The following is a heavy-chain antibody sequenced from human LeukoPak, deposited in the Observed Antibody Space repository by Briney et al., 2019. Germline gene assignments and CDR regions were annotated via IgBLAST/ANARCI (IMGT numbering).Heavy chain of an antibody. J-gene: IGHJ4*02. Sequence: ASVKVSCKASGYTFTSYDINWVRQATGQGLEWMGWMNLYSGNTGYAQKFQSRVTMTRNTSISTAYMELSSLRSEDTAVYYCAKGKGHVLLWFGELLYSDYWGQGTLVTVSS. CDR2: MNLYSGNT. CDR3: AKGKGHVLLWFGELLYSDY. D-gene: IGHD3-10*01. CDR1: GYTFTSYD. V-gene: IGHV1-8*01.